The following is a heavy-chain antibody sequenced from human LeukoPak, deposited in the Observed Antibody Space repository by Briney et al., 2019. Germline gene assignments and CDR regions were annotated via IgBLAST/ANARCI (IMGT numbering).Heavy chain of an antibody. Sequence: AGGSLRLSCAASGFTFSKYWMLWVRQAPGKGLESVSRINTDGTVTTYADSVKGRFTVSRDNADNTMFLQMNSVRAEDTAVYYCATKQWLAPPPDSWGQGTPVTVSS. CDR3: ATKQWLAPPPDS. CDR1: GFTFSKYW. D-gene: IGHD6-19*01. CDR2: INTDGTVT. V-gene: IGHV3-74*01. J-gene: IGHJ4*02.